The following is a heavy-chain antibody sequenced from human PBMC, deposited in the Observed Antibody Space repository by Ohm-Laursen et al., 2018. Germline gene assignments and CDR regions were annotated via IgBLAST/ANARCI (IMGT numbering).Heavy chain of an antibody. J-gene: IGHJ4*02. CDR3: TTSVIIAGTFDL. CDR2: IKSKIDGETT. V-gene: IGHV3-15*01. D-gene: IGHD2/OR15-2a*01. CDR1: GFPFNNDW. Sequence: SLRLSCAASGFPFNNDWMSWVRQVPGKGLEWVGRIKSKIDGETTEYAAPVKGRFTISRDDSKNTLYLQMNSLKTEDTAMYYCTTSVIIAGTFDLWGQGTLVTVSS.